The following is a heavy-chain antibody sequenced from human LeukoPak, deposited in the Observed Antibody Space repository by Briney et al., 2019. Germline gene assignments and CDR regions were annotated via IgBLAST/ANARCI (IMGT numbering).Heavy chain of an antibody. CDR3: AREGRVDY. CDR2: IRYVGSNK. V-gene: IGHV3-30*02. Sequence: QPGGSLRLSCAASGFTFSSYGMHWVRQAPGKGLEWVAFIRYVGSNKYYADSVKGRFTISRDNAKNSLYLQMNSLRAEDTAVYYCAREGRVDYWGQGTLVTVSS. CDR1: GFTFSSYG. J-gene: IGHJ4*02. D-gene: IGHD3-10*01.